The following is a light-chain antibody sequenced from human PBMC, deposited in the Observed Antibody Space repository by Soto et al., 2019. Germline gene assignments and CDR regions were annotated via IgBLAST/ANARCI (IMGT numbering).Light chain of an antibody. CDR1: SSDVGGYNY. Sequence: QSVLTQPASVSGSPGQSITISCTGTSSDVGGYNYVSWYQQYPGKAPKLMIYAVTDRPSGVSSRFSGSKSGNTASLTISGLQAEDEADYYCSSYTSSSTRFGTGTKVTVL. CDR2: AVT. V-gene: IGLV2-14*01. CDR3: SSYTSSSTR. J-gene: IGLJ1*01.